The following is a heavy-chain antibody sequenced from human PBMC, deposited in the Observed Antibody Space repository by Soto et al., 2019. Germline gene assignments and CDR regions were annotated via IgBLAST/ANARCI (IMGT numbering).Heavy chain of an antibody. CDR1: GGSISSYC. J-gene: IGHJ3*02. D-gene: IGHD3-16*02. V-gene: IGHV4-59*08. CDR3: ARLYGLDAFDI. Sequence: SETLPLTCTISGGSISSYCWSWIRQPPGKGLEWIGYIYYSGSTNYNPSLKSRVTISVDTSKNQFSLKLSSVTAADTAVYYCARLYGLDAFDIWGQGTMVTV. CDR2: IYYSGST.